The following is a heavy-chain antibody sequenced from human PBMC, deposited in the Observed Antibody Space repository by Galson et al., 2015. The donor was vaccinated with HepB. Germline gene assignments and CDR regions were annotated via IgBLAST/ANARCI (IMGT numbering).Heavy chain of an antibody. J-gene: IGHJ4*02. Sequence: SLRLSCAASGFTFSSYAMSWVRQAPGKGLEWVSAISGSGGSTYYADSVKGRFTISRDNSKNTLYLQMNSLRAEDTAVYYCAKGRSSSGYYDSSGYQGYFDYWGQGTLVTVSS. V-gene: IGHV3-23*01. CDR1: GFTFSSYA. CDR3: AKGRSSSGYYDSSGYQGYFDY. CDR2: ISGSGGST. D-gene: IGHD3-22*01.